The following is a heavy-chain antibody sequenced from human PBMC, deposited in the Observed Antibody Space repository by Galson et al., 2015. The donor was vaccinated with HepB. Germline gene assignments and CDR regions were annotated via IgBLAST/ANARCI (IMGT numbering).Heavy chain of an antibody. D-gene: IGHD6-13*01. CDR3: ATDPGPVQLYSSRLDI. J-gene: IGHJ3*02. V-gene: IGHV1-24*01. Sequence: SVKVSCKVSGYTLTELSMHWVRQAPGKGLEWMGGFDPEDGETIYAQKFQGRVTMTEDTSTDTAYMELSSLRSEDTAVYYCATDPGPVQLYSSRLDIWGQGTMVTVSS. CDR1: GYTLTELS. CDR2: FDPEDGET.